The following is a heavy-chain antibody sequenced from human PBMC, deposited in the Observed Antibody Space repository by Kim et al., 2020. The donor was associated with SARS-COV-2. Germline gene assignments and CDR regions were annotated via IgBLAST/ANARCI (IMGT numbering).Heavy chain of an antibody. V-gene: IGHV3-30*17. J-gene: IGHJ6*03. D-gene: IGHD2-15*01. CDR3: AGGRPKNNNYYYYYMDV. Sequence: GKGRFTISRDKSKNTLYLQMNSLRAKDTAVYYCAGGRPKNNNYYYYYMDVWGKGTTVTVS.